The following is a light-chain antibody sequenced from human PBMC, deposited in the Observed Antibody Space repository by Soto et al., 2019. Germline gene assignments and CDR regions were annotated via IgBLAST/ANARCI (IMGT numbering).Light chain of an antibody. CDR2: GSS. V-gene: IGKV3-20*01. CDR1: QSVSSTF. Sequence: EIVLTQSPGTLSLSPGERATLSCRASQSVSSTFLAWYQHIPGQAPRLLIYGSSTRATGVPDRFSGSGSGTDFSFTISRLEPEDFAVYFCQQYGDSPPTFGQGTKVEIK. CDR3: QQYGDSPPT. J-gene: IGKJ1*01.